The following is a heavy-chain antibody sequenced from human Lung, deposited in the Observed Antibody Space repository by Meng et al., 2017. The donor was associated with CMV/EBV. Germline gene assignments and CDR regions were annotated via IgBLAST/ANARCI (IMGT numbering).Heavy chain of an antibody. CDR3: ARGYDNSLDY. CDR1: GDSVSANNAA. Sequence: SQTLSLTCAISGDSVSANNAAWNWFRQSPSRGLEWLGRAYYRSKWCTDYAVSVKRRTTINPDTSKNQFSLQLTSVTPEDTAVYYCARGYDNSLDYWGQGTLVTVSS. J-gene: IGHJ4*02. V-gene: IGHV6-1*01. D-gene: IGHD3-22*01. CDR2: AYYRSKWCT.